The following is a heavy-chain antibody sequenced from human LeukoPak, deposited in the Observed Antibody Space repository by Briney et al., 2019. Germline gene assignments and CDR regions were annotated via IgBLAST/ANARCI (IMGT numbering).Heavy chain of an antibody. CDR2: MYNSETI. CDR1: GGSINSYY. CDR3: VRVGGASSILSAFDI. Sequence: SQTLSLTCTVSGGSINSYYWSWIRQPPGKGLEWIGYMYNSETINYNPSLTSRVTMSLDTSKNQVSLKLTSVTAADTAVYYCVRVGGASSILSAFDIWGQGTMATVSS. J-gene: IGHJ3*02. V-gene: IGHV4-59*01. D-gene: IGHD6-6*01.